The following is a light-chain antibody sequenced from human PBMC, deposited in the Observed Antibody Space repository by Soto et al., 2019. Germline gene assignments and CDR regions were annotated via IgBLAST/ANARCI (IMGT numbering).Light chain of an antibody. CDR2: GAS. Sequence: EIVMTQSPATLSVSPGERATLSCRASQSVSSNLAWYQQKPGQAPRLLIYGASTRATGIPARFSGSRYGTELTLTISSLQSEDFAVYYCQQYNNWPPTFGQGTRLEIK. J-gene: IGKJ5*01. V-gene: IGKV3-15*01. CDR3: QQYNNWPPT. CDR1: QSVSSN.